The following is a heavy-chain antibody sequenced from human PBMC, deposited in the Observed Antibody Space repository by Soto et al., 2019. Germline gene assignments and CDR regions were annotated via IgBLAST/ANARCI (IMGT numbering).Heavy chain of an antibody. CDR2: VYSSGST. Sequence: SETLSLTCTVSGGSLSGYYWSWIRQPPGKGLEWIGYVYSSGSTNYNPSLKSRVTISVDTSKNQFSLNLNSVTAADTAVYYCARVPGPWGQGTLVTVSS. CDR1: GGSLSGYY. D-gene: IGHD2-2*01. CDR3: ARVPGP. J-gene: IGHJ5*02. V-gene: IGHV4-59*12.